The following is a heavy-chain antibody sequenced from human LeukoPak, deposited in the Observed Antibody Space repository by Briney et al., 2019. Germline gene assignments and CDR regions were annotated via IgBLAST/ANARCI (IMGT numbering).Heavy chain of an antibody. D-gene: IGHD6-13*01. Sequence: GGSLRLSCAASGFTFTFSTSGMHWVRQAPGKGLEWVTFIQSHGSPTYYADSVKGRFTISRDNSQNTLYLQMDSLRADDTAVYYCAKGGFGSSWPYFDYWGQGSLVTVSS. CDR1: GFTFTFSTSG. CDR2: IQSHGSPT. CDR3: AKGGFGSSWPYFDY. J-gene: IGHJ4*02. V-gene: IGHV3-30*02.